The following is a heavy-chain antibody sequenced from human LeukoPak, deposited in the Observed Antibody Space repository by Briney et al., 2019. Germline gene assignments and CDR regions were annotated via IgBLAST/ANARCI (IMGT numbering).Heavy chain of an antibody. J-gene: IGHJ4*02. CDR3: AKSLIGYSYGQPPFDY. CDR1: GFPFSSNA. D-gene: IGHD5-18*01. Sequence: PGGLLRLSCAASGFPFSSNAMSWVRQAPGKGPEWVPGISGSGGTTYYADSVKGRFTISRDNSNNTLYLQMNSLRAEDTAVYYCAKSLIGYSYGQPPFDYWGQGTLVTVSS. V-gene: IGHV3-23*01. CDR2: ISGSGGTT.